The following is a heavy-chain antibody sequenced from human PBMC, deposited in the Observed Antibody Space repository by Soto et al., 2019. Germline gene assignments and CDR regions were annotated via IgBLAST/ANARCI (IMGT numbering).Heavy chain of an antibody. Sequence: ASVKVSCKASGGTFSSYTISWVRQAPGQGLEWMGRIIPILGIANYAQKFQGRVTITADKSTSTAYMELSSLRSEDTAVYYCARDGRITMVRGATTTLNYYYYYMDVWGKGTTVTVSS. V-gene: IGHV1-69*04. CDR3: ARDGRITMVRGATTTLNYYYYYMDV. J-gene: IGHJ6*03. D-gene: IGHD3-10*01. CDR1: GGTFSSYT. CDR2: IIPILGIA.